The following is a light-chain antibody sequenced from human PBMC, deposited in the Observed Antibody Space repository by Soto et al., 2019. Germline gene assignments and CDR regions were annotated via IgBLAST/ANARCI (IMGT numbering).Light chain of an antibody. CDR3: QQRHMWPIT. CDR2: ESS. Sequence: EIVLTQSPATLSLSPGERATLSCRASQNVANYLDWYQQKPGQAPRLLIYESSNRATGIAARFSGSGSRTDFTLTISSLEPEDFAVYYCQQRHMWPITFGQGTRLEIK. J-gene: IGKJ5*01. CDR1: QNVANY. V-gene: IGKV3-11*01.